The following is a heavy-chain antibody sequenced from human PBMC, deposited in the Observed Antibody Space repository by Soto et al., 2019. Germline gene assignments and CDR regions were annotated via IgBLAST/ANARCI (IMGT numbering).Heavy chain of an antibody. V-gene: IGHV3-21*01. D-gene: IGHD7-27*01. Sequence: EVQLVESGGGLVKPGGSLTLSCAASGFTFSSYTMTWVRQAPGKGLEWVSSISFSSTNIHYTDSIKGRFTISRDNAKNPPYRQMNSLRAEDTAVDYCAGGAGDLPYWGQGTLVTVSS. CDR3: AGGAGDLPY. CDR1: GFTFSSYT. CDR2: ISFSSTNI. J-gene: IGHJ4*02.